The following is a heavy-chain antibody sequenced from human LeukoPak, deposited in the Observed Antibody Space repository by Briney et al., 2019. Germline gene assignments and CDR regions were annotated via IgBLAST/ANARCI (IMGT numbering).Heavy chain of an antibody. Sequence: PGRSLRLSCEASEFIFSSYGMHWVRQAPGKGLEWVAAIWDDGSEKYYGDSVRGRFTISRDNSKNTLYLQMDSLRAEDTAVYYCVKGVVAATVGIFEEYWGQGTLVTVSS. V-gene: IGHV3-33*06. D-gene: IGHD2-15*01. J-gene: IGHJ4*02. CDR2: IWDDGSEK. CDR1: EFIFSSYG. CDR3: VKGVVAATVGIFEEY.